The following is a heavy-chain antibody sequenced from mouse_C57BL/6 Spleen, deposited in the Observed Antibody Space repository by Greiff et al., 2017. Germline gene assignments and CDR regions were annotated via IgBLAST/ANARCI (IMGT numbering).Heavy chain of an antibody. CDR2: ISGGGGNT. Sequence: EVQLVESGGGLVKPGGSLKLSCAASGFTFSSYTMSWVRQTPEKRLEWVATISGGGGNTYYPDSVKGRFTIARDNAKNTLYLQMSSLRSEDTALYYCARKPYYGSSNWYFDVWGTGTTVTVSS. D-gene: IGHD1-1*01. CDR1: GFTFSSYT. J-gene: IGHJ1*03. V-gene: IGHV5-9*01. CDR3: ARKPYYGSSNWYFDV.